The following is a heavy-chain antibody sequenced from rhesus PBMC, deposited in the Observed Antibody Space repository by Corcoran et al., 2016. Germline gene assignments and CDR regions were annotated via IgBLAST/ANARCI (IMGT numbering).Heavy chain of an antibody. CDR2: IYWHDDK. Sequence: QVSLKESGPALVKPTQNLTLTCTFPGFSLNTSGKGVGWIRQPPGKALEWLALIYWHDDKYYSTSLNSMLTISKDTSKNQVVLTMTNMDPVDTGTYYCARGPVVVVSTYFDYWGQGVMVTVSS. D-gene: IGHD2-39*02. V-gene: IGHV2S1*01. CDR3: ARGPVVVVSTYFDY. J-gene: IGHJ4*01. CDR1: GFSLNTSGKG.